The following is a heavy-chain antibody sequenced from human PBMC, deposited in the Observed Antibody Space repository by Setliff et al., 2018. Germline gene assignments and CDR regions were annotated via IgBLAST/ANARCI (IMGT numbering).Heavy chain of an antibody. Sequence: SETLSLTCAVYGGSFSGYYWSWLRQPPGKGLEWIGEINHSGSTNYNPSLKSRVTISVDTSKNQFSLKLSSVTAADTAVYYCARGWGSGWSKEGAFDIWGQGTMVTVS. D-gene: IGHD6-19*01. J-gene: IGHJ3*02. CDR2: INHSGST. CDR3: ARGWGSGWSKEGAFDI. CDR1: GGSFSGYY. V-gene: IGHV4-34*01.